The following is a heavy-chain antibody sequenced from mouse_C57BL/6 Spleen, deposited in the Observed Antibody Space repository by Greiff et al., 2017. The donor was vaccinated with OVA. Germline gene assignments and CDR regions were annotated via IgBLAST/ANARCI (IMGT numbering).Heavy chain of an antibody. Sequence: VQLQESGPGLVAPSQSLSITCTVSGFSLTSYAISWVRQPPGKGLEWLGVIWTGGGTNYNSALKSRLSISKDNSKSQVFLKMNSLQTDDTARYYCARNSLYYGNYYFDYWGQGTTLTVSS. CDR3: ARNSLYYGNYYFDY. V-gene: IGHV2-9-1*01. D-gene: IGHD2-1*01. J-gene: IGHJ2*01. CDR2: IWTGGGT. CDR1: GFSLTSYA.